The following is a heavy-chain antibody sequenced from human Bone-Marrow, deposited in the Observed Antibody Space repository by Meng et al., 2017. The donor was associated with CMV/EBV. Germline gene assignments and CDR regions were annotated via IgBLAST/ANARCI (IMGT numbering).Heavy chain of an antibody. CDR3: ARDLPTFGGVYGMDV. Sequence: ETLSLTCTVSGGSISSSSYYWGWIRQPPGKGLEWASAISGSGGSTYYADSVKGRFTLSRDNSKNTLYLQMNSLRAEDTAVYYCARDLPTFGGVYGMDVWGQGTTVTVSS. CDR2: ISGSGGST. D-gene: IGHD3-16*01. CDR1: GGSISSSSYY. J-gene: IGHJ6*02. V-gene: IGHV3-23*01.